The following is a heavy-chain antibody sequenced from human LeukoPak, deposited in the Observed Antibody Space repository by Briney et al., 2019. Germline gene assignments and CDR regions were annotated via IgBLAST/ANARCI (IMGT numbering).Heavy chain of an antibody. J-gene: IGHJ3*02. D-gene: IGHD3-16*01. CDR2: GGGS. CDR1: GGSISSPNYY. CDR3: ARDTVSKLRLGESDI. Sequence: SETLSLTCTVSGGSISSPNYYWTWIRQPAGKGLEWIGRGGGSNYNPSLKSRVTISIDTSKNQLSLKLRSVTAADTAVYYCARDTVSKLRLGESDIWGQGTMVTVSS. V-gene: IGHV4-61*02.